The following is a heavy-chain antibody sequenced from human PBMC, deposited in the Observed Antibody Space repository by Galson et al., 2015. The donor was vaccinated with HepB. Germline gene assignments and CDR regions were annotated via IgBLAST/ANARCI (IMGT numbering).Heavy chain of an antibody. Sequence: PLSLTCTVSGGSISSGGYYWSWIRQHPGKGLEWIGYIYYSGSTYYNPSLKSRVTISVDTSKNQFSLKLSSVTAADTAVYYCARSGNYCGGDCDDAFDIWGQGTMVTISS. CDR1: GGSISSGGYY. CDR3: ARSGNYCGGDCDDAFDI. V-gene: IGHV4-31*03. D-gene: IGHD2-21*01. CDR2: IYYSGST. J-gene: IGHJ3*02.